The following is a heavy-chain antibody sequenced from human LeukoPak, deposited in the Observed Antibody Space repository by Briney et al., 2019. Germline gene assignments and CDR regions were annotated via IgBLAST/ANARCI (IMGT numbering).Heavy chain of an antibody. J-gene: IGHJ3*02. D-gene: IGHD2-8*01. CDR3: ARQRGGQYENGFDM. Sequence: GASEKVSCKASGYTFTSNYMHWVRQAPGQGLEWMGIINPGGGSTNYAQKFQGRVIMTRDTSTSTIYMEMSSLRSEDTAVYYCARQRGGQYENGFDMWGQGTMVTVSS. CDR2: INPGGGST. CDR1: GYTFTSNY. V-gene: IGHV1-46*01.